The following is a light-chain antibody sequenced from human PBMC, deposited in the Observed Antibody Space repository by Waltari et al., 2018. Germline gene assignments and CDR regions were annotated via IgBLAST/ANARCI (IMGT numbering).Light chain of an antibody. CDR2: EDN. V-gene: IGLV6-57*02. Sequence: NFMLTQPHSVSESPGKTLTISCTGSRGSISSNYVQWSQQRPGSAPTTVIYEDNQRPSGVPDRFSGSIDSSSNSASLTISGLKTEDEADYYCQSYDSSNHWVFGGGTKLTVL. CDR1: RGSISSNY. CDR3: QSYDSSNHWV. J-gene: IGLJ3*02.